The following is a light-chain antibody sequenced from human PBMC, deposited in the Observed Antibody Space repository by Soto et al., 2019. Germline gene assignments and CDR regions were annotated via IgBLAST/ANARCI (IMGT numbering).Light chain of an antibody. CDR2: KIS. Sequence: VMTQSPTSSPFHLGPPASISFRSSESLVNNGGNTYLRWLHQRPGQPPRLLIYKISKRLPGVPERISGSGAGTEFTLKISRVEAEDVGIYYCMQATQFSWTFGQGTKVEV. V-gene: IGKV2-24*01. J-gene: IGKJ1*01. CDR3: MQATQFSWT. CDR1: ESLVNNGGNTY.